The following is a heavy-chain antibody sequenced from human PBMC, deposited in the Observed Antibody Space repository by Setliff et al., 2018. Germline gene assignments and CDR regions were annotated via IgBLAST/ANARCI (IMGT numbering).Heavy chain of an antibody. Sequence: GGSLRLSCAASGFTFSDSYMSWIRQAPGRGPEWVSFISSSSSYTIYADSVKGRFTVSRDNAKNSLHLQMSSLRAEDTAVYYCARIYSSGTYYFDYWGRGTLVTVSS. D-gene: IGHD3-10*01. CDR1: GFTFSDSY. CDR2: ISSSSSYT. CDR3: ARIYSSGTYYFDY. J-gene: IGHJ4*02. V-gene: IGHV3-11*03.